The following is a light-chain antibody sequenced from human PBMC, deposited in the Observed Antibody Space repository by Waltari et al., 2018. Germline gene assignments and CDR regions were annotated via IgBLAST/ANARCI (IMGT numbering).Light chain of an antibody. CDR2: GAS. J-gene: IGKJ1*01. Sequence: VIWMTQSPSLLSASPGDRVTITCRMSQGISTYLAWYQQKPGRAPDLLIYGASILHSGVPSRFSGSGSGTDFTLTISSLQSEDVATYYCQHYYNFPWTFGQWTKVEIK. CDR1: QGISTY. CDR3: QHYYNFPWT. V-gene: IGKV1D-8*03.